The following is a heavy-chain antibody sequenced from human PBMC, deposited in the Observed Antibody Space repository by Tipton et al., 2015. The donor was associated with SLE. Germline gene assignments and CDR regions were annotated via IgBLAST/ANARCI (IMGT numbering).Heavy chain of an antibody. CDR2: IYYSGST. CDR3: AGATYYYDRSGYYYPFDY. Sequence: TLSLTCAVYGGSFSGYYWSWIRQPPGKGLEWIGYIYYSGSTNYNPSLKSRVTISVDTSKNQFSLKLSSVTAADTAVYYCAGATYYYDRSGYYYPFDYWGQGTLVTVSS. D-gene: IGHD3-22*01. V-gene: IGHV4-59*12. CDR1: GGSFSGYY. J-gene: IGHJ4*02.